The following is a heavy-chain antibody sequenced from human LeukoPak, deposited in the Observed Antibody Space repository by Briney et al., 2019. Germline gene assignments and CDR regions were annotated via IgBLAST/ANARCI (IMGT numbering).Heavy chain of an antibody. J-gene: IGHJ4*02. CDR2: INDSGST. V-gene: IGHV4-34*01. CDR1: GGSFGGYY. D-gene: IGHD3-10*01. Sequence: SETLSLTCAVYGGSFGGYYWSWIRQPPGKGLEWIGEINDSGSTNYTPSLKSRVTISVDTSKNQFSLKLSSVTAADTAVYYCARLVFWGYGSGSRYFDYWGQGTLVTVSS. CDR3: ARLVFWGYGSGSRYFDY.